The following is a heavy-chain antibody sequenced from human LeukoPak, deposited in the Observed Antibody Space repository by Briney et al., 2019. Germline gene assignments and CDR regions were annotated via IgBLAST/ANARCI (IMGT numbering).Heavy chain of an antibody. CDR2: IYSGGST. J-gene: IGHJ5*02. Sequence: GGSLRLSCVASEFTFNTYNMNWVRQAPGKGLEWVSVIYSGGSTYYADSVKGRFTISRDNSKNTLYLQMNSLRAEDTAVYYCARSYPPYNWFDPWGQGTLVTVSS. D-gene: IGHD1-26*01. CDR1: EFTFNTYN. V-gene: IGHV3-53*01. CDR3: ARSYPPYNWFDP.